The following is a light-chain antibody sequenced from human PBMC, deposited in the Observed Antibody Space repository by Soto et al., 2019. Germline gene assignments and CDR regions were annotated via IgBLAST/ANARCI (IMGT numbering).Light chain of an antibody. CDR1: SGSSARNY. CDR3: QSYDSSNHRV. Sequence: NFMLTQPHSVSESPGKTVTISCTRSSGSSARNYVQWYQQRPGSAPTTVIYEDNQRPSGVPDRFSGSIDSSSNSASLTISGLKTEDEADYYCQSYDSSNHRVFGGGTKLTVL. J-gene: IGLJ3*02. V-gene: IGLV6-57*03. CDR2: EDN.